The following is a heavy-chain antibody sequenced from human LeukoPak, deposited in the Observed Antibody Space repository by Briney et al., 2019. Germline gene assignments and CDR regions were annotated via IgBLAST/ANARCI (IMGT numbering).Heavy chain of an antibody. CDR3: AKRARDVCSPGCGIDI. J-gene: IGHJ3*02. CDR1: GFTFSNSA. V-gene: IGHV3-23*01. D-gene: IGHD2-15*01. Sequence: QPGGSLRLSCAASGFTFSNSAMSWVRQAPGKGLEWVSAVRSSGSDTYYADSVKGRFTISRDNAKNTLYLQMYSLRAEDTAVYYCAKRARDVCSPGCGIDIWGQGTLVTVSS. CDR2: VRSSGSDT.